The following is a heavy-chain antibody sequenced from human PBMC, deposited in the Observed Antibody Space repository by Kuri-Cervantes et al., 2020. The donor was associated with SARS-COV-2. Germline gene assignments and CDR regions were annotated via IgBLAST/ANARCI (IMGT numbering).Heavy chain of an antibody. Sequence: SVKVSCKAIGDTVSSYSISWVRQAPGQGLEWMGGIIRLFGKTGSAQTFRGRITITADKSTNTVYMELSSLTSEDTAMYFCARDRVGRENAFDVWGLGTMVTVSS. V-gene: IGHV1-69*06. CDR2: IIRLFGKT. J-gene: IGHJ3*01. D-gene: IGHD5-24*01. CDR1: GDTVSSYS. CDR3: ARDRVGRENAFDV.